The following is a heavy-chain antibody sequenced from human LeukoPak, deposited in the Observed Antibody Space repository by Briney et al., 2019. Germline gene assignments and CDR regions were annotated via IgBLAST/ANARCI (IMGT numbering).Heavy chain of an antibody. CDR3: TKGPMGTRCSGGSCLGEFDP. V-gene: IGHV3-73*01. Sequence: PGGSLRLSCAASGFTFSSYAMSWVRQASGKGLEWVGRIRSKANSYATAYAASVKGKFTISRDDSKNTAYLQMNSLKTEDTAVYYCTKGPMGTRCSGGSCLGEFDPWGQGTLVTVSS. D-gene: IGHD2-15*01. CDR1: GFTFSSYA. J-gene: IGHJ5*02. CDR2: IRSKANSYAT.